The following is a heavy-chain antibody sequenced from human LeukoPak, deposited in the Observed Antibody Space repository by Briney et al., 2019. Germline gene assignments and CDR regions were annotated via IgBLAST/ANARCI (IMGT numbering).Heavy chain of an antibody. J-gene: IGHJ4*02. V-gene: IGHV3-23*01. D-gene: IGHD3-22*01. Sequence: GGTLRLSCAASGFTFSSYGMSWVRQAPGKGLEWVSAISGSGGSTYYADSVKGRFTISRDNSKNTLYLQMNSLRAEDTAVYYCAKGPALLPYYFDYWGQGTLVTVSS. CDR2: ISGSGGST. CDR1: GFTFSSYG. CDR3: AKGPALLPYYFDY.